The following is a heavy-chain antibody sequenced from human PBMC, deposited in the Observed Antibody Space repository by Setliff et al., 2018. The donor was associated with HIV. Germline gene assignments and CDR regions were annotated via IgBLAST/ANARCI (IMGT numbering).Heavy chain of an antibody. D-gene: IGHD6-19*01. CDR2: IWYDGSNK. CDR1: GFTFSSYG. J-gene: IGHJ6*03. V-gene: IGHV3-33*01. Sequence: QPGGSLRLSCAASGFTFSSYGTHWVRQAPGKGLEWVAVIWYDGSNKYYADSVKGRFTISRDNSKNTLYLQMNSLRAEDTAVYYCARAEAVAGKSYMDVWGKGTTVTVSS. CDR3: ARAEAVAGKSYMDV.